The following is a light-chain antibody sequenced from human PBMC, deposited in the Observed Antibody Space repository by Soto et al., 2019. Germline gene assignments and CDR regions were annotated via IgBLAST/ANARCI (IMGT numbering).Light chain of an antibody. CDR3: SSYSSSSTYI. Sequence: VLTQPASVSGSPGQSITISCTGTSSDVGGYNSVSWYQQHPGKAPKLMIYDVSNRPSGVSNRFSGSKSGNTASLTISGLQAEDEADYYCSSYSSSSTYIFGTGTKVTVL. V-gene: IGLV2-14*01. CDR1: SSDVGGYNS. CDR2: DVS. J-gene: IGLJ1*01.